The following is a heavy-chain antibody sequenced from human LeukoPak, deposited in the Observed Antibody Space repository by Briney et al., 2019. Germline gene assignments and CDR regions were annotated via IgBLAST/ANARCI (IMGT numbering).Heavy chain of an antibody. CDR1: GYSISSGYY. V-gene: IGHV4-38-2*02. J-gene: IGHJ6*03. CDR3: ARVWRGYCTNGVCYTYYYYYMDV. CDR2: IYHSGST. Sequence: SETLSLTCTVSGYSISSGYYWGWIRQPPGKGLEWIGSIYHSGSTYYNPSLKSRVTISVDKSKNQFSLKLSSVTAADTAVYYCARVWRGYCTNGVCYTYYYYYMDVWGKGTTVTVSS. D-gene: IGHD2-8*01.